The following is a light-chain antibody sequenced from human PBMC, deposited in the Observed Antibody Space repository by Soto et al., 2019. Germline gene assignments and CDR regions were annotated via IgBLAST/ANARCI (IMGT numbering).Light chain of an antibody. CDR2: GAS. Sequence: DIVLTQSPDTLSLSPGERATLSCRASQSVSSSNFAWYQQKPAQAPRLLIYGASRRAPGIPERFSGSGSGTDFTLTISRLEPGDFAVYYCQHFGGTTFTFGQGTRLEIK. CDR1: QSVSSSN. CDR3: QHFGGTTFT. J-gene: IGKJ5*01. V-gene: IGKV3-20*01.